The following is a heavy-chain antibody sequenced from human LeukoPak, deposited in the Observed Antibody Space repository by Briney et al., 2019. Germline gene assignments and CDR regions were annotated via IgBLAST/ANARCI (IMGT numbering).Heavy chain of an antibody. D-gene: IGHD3-22*01. V-gene: IGHV4-39*01. J-gene: IGHJ4*02. CDR1: GGSISSSSYY. CDR2: IYYSGST. Sequence: SETLSLTCTVSGGSISSSSYYWGWIRQPPGKGLEWIGSIYYSGSTYYNPSLKSRVTISVDTSKNQFSLKLSSVTAADTAVYYCARGNLYYFDSSGYYFKFDYWGQGTLVTVSS. CDR3: ARGNLYYFDSSGYYFKFDY.